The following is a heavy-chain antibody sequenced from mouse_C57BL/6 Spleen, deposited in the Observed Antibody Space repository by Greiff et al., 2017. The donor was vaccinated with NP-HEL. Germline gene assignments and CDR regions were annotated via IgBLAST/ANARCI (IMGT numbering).Heavy chain of an antibody. J-gene: IGHJ4*01. V-gene: IGHV1-5*01. D-gene: IGHD4-1*01. CDR2: IYPGNSDT. CDR3: TRRDWDEGYYAMDY. Sequence: EVQLQESGTVLARPGASVKMSCKTSGYTFTSYWMHWVQQRPGQGLEWIGAIYPGNSDTSYNQKFKGKAKLTAVPSASTAYMELSSLTNEDSAVYYCTRRDWDEGYYAMDYWGQGTSVTVSS. CDR1: GYTFTSYW.